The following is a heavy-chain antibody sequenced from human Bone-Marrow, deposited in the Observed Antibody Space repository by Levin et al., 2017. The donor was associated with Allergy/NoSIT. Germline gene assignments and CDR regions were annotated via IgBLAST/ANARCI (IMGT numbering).Heavy chain of an antibody. Sequence: GGSLRLSCAASGFSFSNYHMNWVRQAPGKGLEWVSSISYTGNDMYYPDSMKGRFTSSRDNAKNSLYLQMDSLRADDTAVYYCARSIAVAGKSPGFDYWGQGALVIVSS. CDR3: ARSIAVAGKSPGFDY. D-gene: IGHD6-19*01. CDR2: ISYTGNDM. V-gene: IGHV3-21*01. J-gene: IGHJ4*02. CDR1: GFSFSNYH.